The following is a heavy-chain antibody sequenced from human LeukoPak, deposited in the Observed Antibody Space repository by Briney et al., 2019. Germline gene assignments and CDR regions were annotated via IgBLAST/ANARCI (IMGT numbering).Heavy chain of an antibody. Sequence: GGSLRLSCAASGFTFSSYSMNWVRQAPGKGLEWVSSISSSSSYIYYADSVKGRFTISRDNAKNSLYLQMNSLRAEDTAVYYCARVSRYGSGSYLFDYWGQGTLVTVSS. J-gene: IGHJ4*02. CDR3: ARVSRYGSGSYLFDY. CDR2: ISSSSSYI. D-gene: IGHD3-10*01. CDR1: GFTFSSYS. V-gene: IGHV3-21*01.